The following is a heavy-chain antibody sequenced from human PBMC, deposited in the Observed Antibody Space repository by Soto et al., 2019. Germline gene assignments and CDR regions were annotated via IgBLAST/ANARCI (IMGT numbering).Heavy chain of an antibody. CDR3: TRDHKWDGMDV. V-gene: IGHV4-31*03. CDR1: GGSFSSDSFI. D-gene: IGHD1-26*01. J-gene: IGHJ6*02. Sequence: QVQLEESGPGLVKPSQTLSLTCSVSGGSFSSDSFIWSWVRQFPGKGLEWIGYIYYSGTTYYNPSLRSRVIMSVDTSKNQFSLKLSSVTAAGTAVYYCTRDHKWDGMDVWGQGTTVTVSS. CDR2: IYYSGTT.